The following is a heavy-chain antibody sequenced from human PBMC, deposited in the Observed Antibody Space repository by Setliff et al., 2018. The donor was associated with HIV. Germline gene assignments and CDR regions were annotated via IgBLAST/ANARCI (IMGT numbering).Heavy chain of an antibody. D-gene: IGHD2-2*01. Sequence: PGESLKISCKGSGYSFTGYWIGWVRQMPGKGLEWMGIIYPSDSDTRYSPSFQGHVTISVDKSISTAYLQWNSLKASDTAMYYCARTYCSSASCFNFDYWGQGTLVTVSS. CDR2: IYPSDSDT. V-gene: IGHV5-51*01. J-gene: IGHJ4*02. CDR1: GYSFTGYW. CDR3: ARTYCSSASCFNFDY.